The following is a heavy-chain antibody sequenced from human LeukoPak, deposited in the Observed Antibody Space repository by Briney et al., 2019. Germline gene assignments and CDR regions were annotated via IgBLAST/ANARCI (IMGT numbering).Heavy chain of an antibody. CDR3: AKDRAAMVIGPFDY. D-gene: IGHD5-18*01. Sequence: GGSLRLSCAASGFNFDDYAMHWVRQAPGKGLEWVSGISWNSGSIGYADSVKGRFTISRDNAKNSLYLQMNSLRAEDMALYYCAKDRAAMVIGPFDYWGQGTLVTVSS. CDR1: GFNFDDYA. V-gene: IGHV3-9*03. CDR2: ISWNSGSI. J-gene: IGHJ4*02.